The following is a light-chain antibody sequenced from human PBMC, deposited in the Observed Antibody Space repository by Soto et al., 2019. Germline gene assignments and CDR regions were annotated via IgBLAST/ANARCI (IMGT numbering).Light chain of an antibody. CDR1: QSVSSN. J-gene: IGKJ3*01. Sequence: EIVLTQSPATLSLSPGERATLSCRASQSVSSNLAWYQQKPGQAPRLLIYGASTRATGIPARFSGSGSGTEFTLTISSLQPEDFATYYCQQSYSTPPSFGPGTKVDIK. CDR2: GAS. V-gene: IGKV3-15*01. CDR3: QQSYSTPPS.